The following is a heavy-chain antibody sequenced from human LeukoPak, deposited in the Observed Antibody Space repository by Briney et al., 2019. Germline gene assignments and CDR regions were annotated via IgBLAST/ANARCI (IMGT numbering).Heavy chain of an antibody. Sequence: GASVKVSCKASGFTFTSSAMQWVRQARGQRLEWIGWIVVGSGNTNYAQKFQERVTITRDMSTSTAYMELSSLRSEDTAVYYCAADLDDSSGYIAFDIWGQGTMVTVSS. J-gene: IGHJ3*02. V-gene: IGHV1-58*02. CDR2: IVVGSGNT. CDR3: AADLDDSSGYIAFDI. CDR1: GFTFTSSA. D-gene: IGHD3-22*01.